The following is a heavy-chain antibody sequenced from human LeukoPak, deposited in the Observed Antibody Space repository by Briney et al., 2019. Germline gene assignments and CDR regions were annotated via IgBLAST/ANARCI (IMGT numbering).Heavy chain of an antibody. CDR1: GGSISSYY. V-gene: IGHV4-4*07. CDR3: ARDLPAHPLPGIVLSQNRNAFDI. CDR2: IYTSGST. J-gene: IGHJ3*02. Sequence: ASETLSLTCTVSGGSISSYYWSWIRQPAGKGLEWIGRIYTSGSTNYNPSLKSQVTMSVDTSKNQFSLKLSSVTAADTAVYCCARDLPAHPLPGIVLSQNRNAFDIWGQGTMVTVSS. D-gene: IGHD2-8*01.